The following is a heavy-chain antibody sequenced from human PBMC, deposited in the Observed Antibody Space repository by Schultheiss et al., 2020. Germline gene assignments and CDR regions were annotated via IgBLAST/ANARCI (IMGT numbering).Heavy chain of an antibody. V-gene: IGHV4-38-2*02. CDR1: GYSISSGYY. CDR3: ARDKAFNDAFDI. Sequence: SETLSLTCTVSGYSISSGYYWGWIRQPPGKGLEWIGSIYYSGSTNYNPSLKSRVTISVDTSKNQFSLKLSSVTAADTAVYYCARDKAFNDAFDIWGQGTMVTVSS. CDR2: IYYSGST. J-gene: IGHJ3*02.